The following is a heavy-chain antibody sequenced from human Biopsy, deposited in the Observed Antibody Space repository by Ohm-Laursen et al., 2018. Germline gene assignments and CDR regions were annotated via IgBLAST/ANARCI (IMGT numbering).Heavy chain of an antibody. CDR1: GAIFSNYA. Sequence: ASVKASCKASGAIFSNYAITWVRQAPGQGLEWMGGIIPLFGAPNYAQKFQGRLTITADESKSTTYMGLSSLRSEDTAVYYCARLAQIYGDSPFDPWGQGTLVTVSS. CDR2: IIPLFGAP. D-gene: IGHD4-17*01. CDR3: ARLAQIYGDSPFDP. J-gene: IGHJ5*01. V-gene: IGHV1-69*13.